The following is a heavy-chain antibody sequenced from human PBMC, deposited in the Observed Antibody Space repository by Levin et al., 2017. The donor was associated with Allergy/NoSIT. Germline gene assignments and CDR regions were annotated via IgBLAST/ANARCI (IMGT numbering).Heavy chain of an antibody. Sequence: LRLSCTVSGGSISSGDYYWSWIRQPPGKGLEWIGYIYYSGSTFYNPSLKSRVTISVDTSKNQFSLKLSSVTAADTAVYYCASGSGNSCYDYWGQGTLVTVSS. CDR1: GGSISSGDYY. J-gene: IGHJ4*02. D-gene: IGHD2-15*01. CDR2: IYYSGST. CDR3: ASGSGNSCYDY. V-gene: IGHV4-30-4*01.